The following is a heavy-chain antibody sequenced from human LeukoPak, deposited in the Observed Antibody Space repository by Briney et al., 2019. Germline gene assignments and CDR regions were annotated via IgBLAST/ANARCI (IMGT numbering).Heavy chain of an antibody. D-gene: IGHD3-10*01. V-gene: IGHV3-30*02. J-gene: IGHJ4*02. CDR3: AKPTSLKDANYGLTVTNF. Sequence: GGSLRLSCAASGFNFSAYGMHWVRQAPGKGLEWVTFIRYDGNIKYYADSVKGRFTISRATSRNTLDLQMNSLRVEDTAVYYCAKPTSLKDANYGLTVTNFWGQGILVTVSS. CDR2: IRYDGNIK. CDR1: GFNFSAYG.